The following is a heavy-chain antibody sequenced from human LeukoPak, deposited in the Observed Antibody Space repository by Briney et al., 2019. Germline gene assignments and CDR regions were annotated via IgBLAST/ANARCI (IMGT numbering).Heavy chain of an antibody. Sequence: ASVTVSCKASGYTFTSYAMHWVRQAPGQGLEWMGWISAYNGNTNYAQKLQGRVTMTTDTSTSTAYMELRSLRSDDTAVYYCAGGYSSSWYEDYWGQGTLVTVSS. CDR3: AGGYSSSWYEDY. CDR2: ISAYNGNT. V-gene: IGHV1-18*01. D-gene: IGHD6-13*01. CDR1: GYTFTSYA. J-gene: IGHJ4*02.